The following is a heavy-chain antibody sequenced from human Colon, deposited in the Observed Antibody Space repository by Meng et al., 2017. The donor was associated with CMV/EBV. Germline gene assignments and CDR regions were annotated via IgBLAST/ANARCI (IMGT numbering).Heavy chain of an antibody. V-gene: IGHV3-30*02. CDR2: IGYGDGSAK. J-gene: IGHJ5*02. CDR1: GFTFSSYW. Sequence: GESLKISCAASGFTFSSYWMSWVRQAPGKGLEWVAYIGYGDGSAKYYVDSLRGRFAVSRDNSKNTVYLQMNSLRPEDTAVYYCAKDRPNILGLGPWGQGTLVTVSS. D-gene: IGHD2/OR15-2a*01. CDR3: AKDRPNILGLGP.